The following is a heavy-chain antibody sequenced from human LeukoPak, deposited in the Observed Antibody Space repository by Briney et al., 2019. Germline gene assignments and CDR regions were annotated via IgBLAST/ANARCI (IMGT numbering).Heavy chain of an antibody. J-gene: IGHJ4*02. V-gene: IGHV4-4*02. Sequence: SETLSLTCAVSGASIISPYWLTWVRQPPGKGLEWVEEIYHDGNTNYNPSLKSRLSVSLDKSRNQFSLKLSFVTAADTAVYYCVRTPRDWGQGILVTVSS. CDR2: IYHDGNT. CDR3: VRTPRD. D-gene: IGHD2-21*01. CDR1: GASIISPYW.